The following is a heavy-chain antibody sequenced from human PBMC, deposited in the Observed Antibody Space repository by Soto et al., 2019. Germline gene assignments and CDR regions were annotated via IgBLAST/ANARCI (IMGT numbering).Heavy chain of an antibody. CDR2: NNYNGRT. J-gene: IGHJ4*02. Sequence: QLLESGPGLVKPSETLPLTCTVSGGSISSSSYYWGWIRQPPGKGLEWIGSNNYNGRTYYNPSLKSRVTVTVDTSKNQLSLKLASVTAADTAVYYCARVPQRDYGYPDSWGQGTLVTVSS. CDR1: GGSISSSSYY. V-gene: IGHV4-39*01. D-gene: IGHD5-12*01. CDR3: ARVPQRDYGYPDS.